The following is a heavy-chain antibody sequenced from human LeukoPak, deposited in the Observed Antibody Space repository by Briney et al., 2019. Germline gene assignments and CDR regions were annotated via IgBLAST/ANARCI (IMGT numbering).Heavy chain of an antibody. Sequence: PGGSLRLSCVASGFTFSRYWMSWVRQTPGKGLEWVANINSDGSSTSYADSVKGRFTISRDNAKNTLYLQMNSLRAEDTAVYYCARAVSSGWYYYYGMDVWGQGTTVTVSS. CDR1: GFTFSRYW. CDR3: ARAVSSGWYYYYGMDV. D-gene: IGHD6-19*01. J-gene: IGHJ6*02. CDR2: INSDGSST. V-gene: IGHV3-74*01.